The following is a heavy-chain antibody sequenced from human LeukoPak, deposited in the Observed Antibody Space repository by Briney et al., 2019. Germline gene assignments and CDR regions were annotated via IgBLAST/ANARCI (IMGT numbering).Heavy chain of an antibody. J-gene: IGHJ4*02. D-gene: IGHD2-2*01. CDR2: IDRSSSNI. V-gene: IGHV3-21*06. Sequence: PGGSLRLSCAASGFTFSSYSMDWVRQAPGKGLEWVSSIDRSSSNIYYGDSMKGRFTTSRDNANHALYLQMNSLRPEDTAVYYCARGNVVGCNGSSCFMEGHFDYWGQGALVTVSS. CDR3: ARGNVVGCNGSSCFMEGHFDY. CDR1: GFTFSSYS.